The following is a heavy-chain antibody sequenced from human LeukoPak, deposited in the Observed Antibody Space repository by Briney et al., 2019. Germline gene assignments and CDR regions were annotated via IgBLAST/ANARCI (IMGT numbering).Heavy chain of an antibody. CDR1: GFTFSSYG. Sequence: PGGSLRLSCAASGFTFSSYGMHWVRQAPGKGLEWVAVISYDGSNKYYADSVKGRFTISRDNSKNTLYLQMNSLRAEDTAVYYCAKDWYGDYVRWSYFDYWGQGTLVTVSS. J-gene: IGHJ4*02. V-gene: IGHV3-30*18. CDR2: ISYDGSNK. D-gene: IGHD4-17*01. CDR3: AKDWYGDYVRWSYFDY.